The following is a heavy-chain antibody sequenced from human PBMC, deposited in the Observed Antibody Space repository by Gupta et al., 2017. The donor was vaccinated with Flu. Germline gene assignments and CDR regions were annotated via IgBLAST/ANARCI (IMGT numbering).Heavy chain of an antibody. V-gene: IGHV4-34*01. Sequence: QVQLQQWGAGLLKPSETLSLTCAVYGGSFSGYYWSWFRQPPGKGLEWIGEINHSGSTNYNPSLKSRVTISVDTSKNQFSLKLSSVTAADTAVYYCARGSDTHTYGSGTPRYYFDYWGQGTLVTVAS. CDR1: GGSFSGYY. CDR2: INHSGST. CDR3: ARGSDTHTYGSGTPRYYFDY. J-gene: IGHJ4*02. D-gene: IGHD3-10*01.